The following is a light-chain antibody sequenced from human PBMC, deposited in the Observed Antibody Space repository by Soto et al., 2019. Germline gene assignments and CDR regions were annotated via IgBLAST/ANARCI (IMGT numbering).Light chain of an antibody. CDR1: SSDVGGYNY. CDR3: SSYTSSSTYV. Sequence: SALTQPASVSGSPGQSITISCTGTSSDVGGYNYVSWYQQHPGKAPKLMVYEVSNRPSGVSNRFSGSKSGNTASLTISGLQAEDEADYHCSSYTSSSTYVFGTGTKVTVL. V-gene: IGLV2-14*01. CDR2: EVS. J-gene: IGLJ1*01.